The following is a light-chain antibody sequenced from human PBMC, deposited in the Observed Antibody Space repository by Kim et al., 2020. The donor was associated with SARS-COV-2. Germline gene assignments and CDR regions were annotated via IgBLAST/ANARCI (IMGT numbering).Light chain of an antibody. V-gene: IGKV3-11*01. Sequence: SPGEKATLSCRASQSVSSYLAWYQQKPGQAPRLLIYDASNRATGIPARFSGSGSGTDFTLTISSLEPEDFAVYYCQQRSNWPPVSTFGQGTKLEIK. CDR3: QQRSNWPPVST. CDR1: QSVSSY. CDR2: DAS. J-gene: IGKJ2*02.